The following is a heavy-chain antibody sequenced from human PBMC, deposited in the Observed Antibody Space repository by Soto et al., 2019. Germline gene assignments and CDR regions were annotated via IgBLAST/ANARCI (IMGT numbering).Heavy chain of an antibody. Sequence: PGGSLRLSCAASGFTFSSYAMSWVRQAPGKGLEWVSAISGSGGSTYYADSVKGRFTISRDNSKNTLYLQMNSLRAEDTAVYYCAKSEWELTSHYYYGMDVWGQGTTVTVSS. J-gene: IGHJ6*02. D-gene: IGHD1-26*01. CDR3: AKSEWELTSHYYYGMDV. CDR1: GFTFSSYA. CDR2: ISGSGGST. V-gene: IGHV3-23*01.